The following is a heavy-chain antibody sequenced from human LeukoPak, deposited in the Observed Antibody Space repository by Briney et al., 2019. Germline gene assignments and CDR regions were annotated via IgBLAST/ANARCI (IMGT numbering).Heavy chain of an antibody. CDR1: GYTFTGYY. J-gene: IGHJ3*02. D-gene: IGHD3-10*01. Sequence: ASVKVSCKASGYTFTGYYMHWVRQAPGQGLEWMGWINPNSGGTNYAQKFKGRVTMTRDTSISTAYMELSRLRSDDTAVYYCARDCGAIYGSGRRDAFDIWGQGTMVTVSS. CDR3: ARDCGAIYGSGRRDAFDI. V-gene: IGHV1-2*02. CDR2: INPNSGGT.